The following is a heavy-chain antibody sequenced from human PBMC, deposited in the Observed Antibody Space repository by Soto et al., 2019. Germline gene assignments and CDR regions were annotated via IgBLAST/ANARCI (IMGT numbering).Heavy chain of an antibody. CDR1: GFTFSSYA. CDR2: ISSSSSST. D-gene: IGHD6-13*01. CDR3: ARHPERIAEIGWFDP. Sequence: PGGSLRLSCAASGFTFSSYAMNWVRQAPGKGLEWVSYISSSSSSTYYADSVKGRFTISRDNAKNSLYLQMNSLRAEDTAVYYCARHPERIAEIGWFDPWGQGTLVTVPS. V-gene: IGHV3-48*01. J-gene: IGHJ5*02.